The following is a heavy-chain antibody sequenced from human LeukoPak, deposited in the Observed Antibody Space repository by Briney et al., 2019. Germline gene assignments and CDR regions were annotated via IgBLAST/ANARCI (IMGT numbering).Heavy chain of an antibody. CDR2: IYYSGST. CDR1: GGSISSYY. J-gene: IGHJ4*02. CDR3: AGHIPDYVWGSYRSGFDY. D-gene: IGHD3-16*02. V-gene: IGHV4-59*01. Sequence: SETLSLTCTVSGGSISSYYWSWIRQPPGKGLEWIGYIYYSGSTNYNPSLKSRVTISVDTSKNQFSLKLSSVTAADTAVYYCAGHIPDYVWGSYRSGFDYWGQGTLVTVSS.